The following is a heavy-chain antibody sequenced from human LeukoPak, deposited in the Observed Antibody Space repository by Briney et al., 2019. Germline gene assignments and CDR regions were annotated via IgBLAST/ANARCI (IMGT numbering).Heavy chain of an antibody. Sequence: SVKVSCKASGGTFSSYAISWVRQAPGQGLEWMGRIIPILGMANYAQKFQGRVTITADKSTSTAYMELSSLRSEDTAVYYCARDALEMATIPFDYWGQGTLVTVSS. CDR3: ARDALEMATIPFDY. CDR2: IIPILGMA. D-gene: IGHD5-24*01. CDR1: GGTFSSYA. V-gene: IGHV1-69*04. J-gene: IGHJ4*02.